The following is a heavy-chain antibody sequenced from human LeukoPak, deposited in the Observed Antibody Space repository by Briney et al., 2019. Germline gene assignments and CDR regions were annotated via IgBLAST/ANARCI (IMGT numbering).Heavy chain of an antibody. CDR1: GFTFSSYS. V-gene: IGHV3-21*01. D-gene: IGHD3-10*01. CDR2: ISSSSSYI. Sequence: PGGSLRLSCAASGFTFSSYSMNWVRQAPGKGLEWVSSISSSSSYIYYADSVKARFTISRDNAKNSLYLQMNSLRAEDTAVYYCARDGRNLLWFGEPRGYFDYWGQGTLVTVSS. J-gene: IGHJ4*02. CDR3: ARDGRNLLWFGEPRGYFDY.